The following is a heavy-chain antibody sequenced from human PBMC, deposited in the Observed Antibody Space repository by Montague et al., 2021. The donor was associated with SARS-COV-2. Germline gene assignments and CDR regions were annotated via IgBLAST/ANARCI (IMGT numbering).Heavy chain of an antibody. CDR2: ISWHSGSI. D-gene: IGHD3-10*01. V-gene: IGHV3-9*01. Sequence: SLRLSCAASGFTFDDCAMHWVRQAPGKGLEWVSGISWHSGSIGYADSVKGRFTISRDNAKNSLYLQMNSLRAEDTALYYCARRPGTFGAAFDIWGLGTMVTVSS. J-gene: IGHJ3*02. CDR3: ARRPGTFGAAFDI. CDR1: GFTFDDCA.